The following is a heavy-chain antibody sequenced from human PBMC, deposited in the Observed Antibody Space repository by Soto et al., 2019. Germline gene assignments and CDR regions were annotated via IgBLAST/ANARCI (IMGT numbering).Heavy chain of an antibody. CDR1: GGSISSVGYY. CDR2: IYYRWST. D-gene: IGHD4-17*01. J-gene: IGHJ6*02. CDR3: ARDTSRGDDYYNYGMDV. V-gene: IGHV4-31*03. Sequence: QVQLQESGPGLVKPSQTLSLTCTVSGGSISSVGYYWSWIRQHPGQGLEWIGYIYYRWSTYYNPSRMSRVTMTVDASKNLSSLKLSSVTAADTAVYYCARDTSRGDDYYNYGMDVWGQGTTVTVSS.